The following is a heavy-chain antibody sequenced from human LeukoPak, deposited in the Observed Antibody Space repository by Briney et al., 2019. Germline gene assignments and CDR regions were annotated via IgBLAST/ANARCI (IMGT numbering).Heavy chain of an antibody. Sequence: GGSLRLSCAASGFIFSSYGMHGVRQAPGKGLEWGAVMSYDGSEKHYADSVKGRFTISRDNSKNTLYLQLNSLRAEDTAVYYCAKDATWIQHFDYWGQGTLVIVSS. CDR1: GFIFSSYG. J-gene: IGHJ4*02. CDR3: AKDATWIQHFDY. CDR2: MSYDGSEK. D-gene: IGHD5-18*01. V-gene: IGHV3-30*18.